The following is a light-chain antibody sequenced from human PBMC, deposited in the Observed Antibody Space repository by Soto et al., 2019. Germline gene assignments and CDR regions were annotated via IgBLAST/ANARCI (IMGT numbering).Light chain of an antibody. CDR2: GAS. V-gene: IGKV3-15*01. CDR3: QHDHNWPPWT. Sequence: EIVMTQSPVTLSVSPGERATLSCRASQSVSSNLAWYQQKPGQAPRLLIYGASTRATGVPARFSGSGSGTAFNLTISSMQSEDFAVDYCQHDHNWPPWTFGQGTKVEIK. CDR1: QSVSSN. J-gene: IGKJ1*01.